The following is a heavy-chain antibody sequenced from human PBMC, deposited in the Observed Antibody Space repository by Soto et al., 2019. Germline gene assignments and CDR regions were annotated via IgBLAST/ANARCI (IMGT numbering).Heavy chain of an antibody. CDR3: ARWAPYYDILTGYPELDY. CDR2: ISAYNGNT. D-gene: IGHD3-9*01. CDR1: GYTFTSYG. J-gene: IGHJ4*02. V-gene: IGHV1-18*01. Sequence: GASVKVSCKASGYTFTSYGISWVRQAPGQGLEWMGWISAYNGNTNYAQKLQGRVTMTTDTSTSTAYMELRSLRSDDTAVYYCARWAPYYDILTGYPELDYWGQGTLVTVSS.